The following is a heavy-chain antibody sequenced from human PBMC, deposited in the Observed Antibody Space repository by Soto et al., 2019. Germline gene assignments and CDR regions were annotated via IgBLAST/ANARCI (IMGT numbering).Heavy chain of an antibody. CDR2: IYYSGST. D-gene: IGHD6-13*01. CDR3: ARADSSNWYDDYYGMDV. J-gene: IGHJ6*02. CDR1: GGSISSYY. Sequence: PSETLSLTCTVSGGSISSYYWSWIRQPPGKGLEWIGYIYYSGSTNYNPSLKSRVTISVDTSKNQFSLKLSSVTAADTAVYYCARADSSNWYDDYYGMDVWGQGTTVTVSS. V-gene: IGHV4-59*01.